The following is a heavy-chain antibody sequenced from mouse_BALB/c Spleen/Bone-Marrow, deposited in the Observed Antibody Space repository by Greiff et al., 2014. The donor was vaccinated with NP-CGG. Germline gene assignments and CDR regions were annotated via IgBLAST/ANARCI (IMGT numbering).Heavy chain of an antibody. CDR1: GYTFTSYV. J-gene: IGHJ2*01. D-gene: IGHD1-1*01. CDR3: ARSYGGGDY. CDR2: INPYNDGT. Sequence: VHVKQSGPELVKPGASVKMSCKASGYTFTSYVMHWVKQKPGQGLEWIGYINPYNDGTKYNEKFKGRATLTSDKSSSTAYMELSSLTSEDSAVYYCARSYGGGDYWGQGTTLTVSS. V-gene: IGHV1-14*01.